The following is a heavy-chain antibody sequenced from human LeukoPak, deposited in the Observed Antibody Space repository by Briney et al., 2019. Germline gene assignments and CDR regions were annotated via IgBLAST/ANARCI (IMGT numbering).Heavy chain of an antibody. J-gene: IGHJ4*02. CDR2: IYPGDSDT. CDR1: GYSFTSYW. D-gene: IGHD2-21*02. CDR3: ARQAYCSADCFSPYKFDY. V-gene: IGHV5-51*01. Sequence: GESLKISCKGSGYSFTSYWIGWVRQMPGKGLEWMGIIYPGDSDTRYSPSFQGQVTISADKSISTAYLQWSSLKASDTAMYYCARQAYCSADCFSPYKFDYWGQGTLVTVSS.